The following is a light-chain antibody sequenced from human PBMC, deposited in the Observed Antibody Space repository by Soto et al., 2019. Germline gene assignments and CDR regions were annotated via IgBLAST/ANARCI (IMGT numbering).Light chain of an antibody. CDR1: QSVSSTY. J-gene: IGKJ1*01. V-gene: IGKV3-20*01. CDR2: GAS. Sequence: EIVLTQSPGTLSLSPGERATISCRASQSVSSTYLAWYQQKPGQAPRLLIYGASNMATGIPDRFSGSGSGTDFTLTIRRLEPEDFAVDYCQQYGGSRWTFGQGTRVDI. CDR3: QQYGGSRWT.